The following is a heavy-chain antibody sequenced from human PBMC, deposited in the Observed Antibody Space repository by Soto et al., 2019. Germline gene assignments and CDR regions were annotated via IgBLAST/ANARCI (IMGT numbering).Heavy chain of an antibody. CDR1: GGTFSSYA. D-gene: IGHD3-22*01. V-gene: IGHV1-69*13. Sequence: SVKVSCKASGGTFSSYAISWVRQAPGQGLEWMGGIIPIFGTANYAQKFQGRVTITADESTSTAYMELSSLRSEDTAVYYCARNNYNYYYDSSGPRDYWGQGTLVTVSS. CDR3: ARNNYNYYYDSSGPRDY. J-gene: IGHJ4*02. CDR2: IIPIFGTA.